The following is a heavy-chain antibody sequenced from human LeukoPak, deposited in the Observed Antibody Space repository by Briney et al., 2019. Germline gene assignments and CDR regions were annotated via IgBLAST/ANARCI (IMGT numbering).Heavy chain of an antibody. D-gene: IGHD1-26*01. CDR1: GYTFTSYD. CDR2: MNPNSGNT. J-gene: IGHJ4*02. CDR3: VISRSRSGSYPFDY. Sequence: ASVKVSCKASGYTFTSYDINWVRQATGQGLEWMGWMNPNSGNTGYAQKFQGRVTMTRNTSISTAYMELSSLRSEDTAVYYCVISRSRSGSYPFDYLGQGTLVTVSS. V-gene: IGHV1-8*01.